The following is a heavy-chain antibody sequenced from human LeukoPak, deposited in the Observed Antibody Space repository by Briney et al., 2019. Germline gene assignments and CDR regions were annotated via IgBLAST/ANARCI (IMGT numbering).Heavy chain of an antibody. Sequence: GSSVKVSCKASGGTFSSYAISWVRQAPGQGLEWMGLINPTGGSTSYAQKFQGRVTMTRDMSTSTVYMELSSLRSEDTAVYYCARGVGYSSSWHFDYWGQGTLVTVSS. D-gene: IGHD6-6*01. V-gene: IGHV1-46*01. CDR2: INPTGGST. CDR1: GGTFSSYA. J-gene: IGHJ4*02. CDR3: ARGVGYSSSWHFDY.